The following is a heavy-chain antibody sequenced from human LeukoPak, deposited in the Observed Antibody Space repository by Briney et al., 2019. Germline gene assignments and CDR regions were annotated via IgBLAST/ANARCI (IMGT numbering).Heavy chain of an antibody. CDR2: IYYSGST. V-gene: IGHV4-38-2*02. CDR1: GHSISSGYY. Sequence: SETLSLTCTVSGHSISSGYYWGWIRQPPGKGLEWIGTIYYSGSTYYNPSLTSRVTISVDTSKNQFSLKLSSVTAADTAVYYCARHKDYYYSYMDVWGKGTTVTISS. CDR3: ARHKDYYYSYMDV. J-gene: IGHJ6*03.